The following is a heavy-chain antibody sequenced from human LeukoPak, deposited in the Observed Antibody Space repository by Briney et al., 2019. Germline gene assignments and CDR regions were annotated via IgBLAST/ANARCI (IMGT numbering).Heavy chain of an antibody. CDR3: ARGEYYYDSSGYPEY. V-gene: IGHV3-33*03. J-gene: IGHJ4*02. Sequence: PGGSLRLSCAASEFTLSSYGMHWVRQAPGKGLEWVAVIWYDGNRKIYGDSVKGRFTISRDNSKNTLYLQMNSLRAEDTAVYYCARGEYYYDSSGYPEYWGQGTLVTVSS. CDR2: IWYDGNRK. D-gene: IGHD3-22*01. CDR1: EFTLSSYG.